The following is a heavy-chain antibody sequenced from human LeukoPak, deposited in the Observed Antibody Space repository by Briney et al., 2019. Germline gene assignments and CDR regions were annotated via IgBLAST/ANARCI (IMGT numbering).Heavy chain of an antibody. Sequence: SETLSLTCTVSGGSISSSSYYWGWIRQPPGKGLEWIGSIYYSGSTYYNPSLKSRVTISVDTSKNQFSLKLSSVTAADTAVYYCARRSGIAAVGSDFDYWGQGTLVTVSS. D-gene: IGHD6-13*01. CDR1: GGSISSSSYY. J-gene: IGHJ4*02. CDR3: ARRSGIAAVGSDFDY. V-gene: IGHV4-39*01. CDR2: IYYSGST.